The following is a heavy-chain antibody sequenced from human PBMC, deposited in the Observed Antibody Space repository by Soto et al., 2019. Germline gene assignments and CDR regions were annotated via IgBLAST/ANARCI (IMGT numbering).Heavy chain of an antibody. D-gene: IGHD6-13*01. Sequence: GGSLRLSCAASGFTFSSYSMNWVRQAPGKGLEWVSYISSSSSTIYYADSVKGRFTISRDNAKNSLYLQMNSLRDEDTAVYYCARDNWGIAAAGTYHYFDYWGQGTLVTVSA. CDR3: ARDNWGIAAAGTYHYFDY. CDR1: GFTFSSYS. J-gene: IGHJ4*02. CDR2: ISSSSSTI. V-gene: IGHV3-48*02.